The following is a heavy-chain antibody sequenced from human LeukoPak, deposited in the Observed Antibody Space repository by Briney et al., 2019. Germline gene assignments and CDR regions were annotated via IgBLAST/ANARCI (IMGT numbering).Heavy chain of an antibody. J-gene: IGHJ6*02. Sequence: PGGSLRLSCAASGFTFSSYWMHWLRQEPRKGLVWVSRISTDGSSRSYADSVKGRFTISRDNGKNTLYLQMNSLRAEDTAVYYCASYLTSIPSGMDVWDQGATVTVSS. V-gene: IGHV3-74*01. CDR1: GFTFSSYW. CDR3: ASYLTSIPSGMDV. D-gene: IGHD2/OR15-2a*01. CDR2: ISTDGSSR.